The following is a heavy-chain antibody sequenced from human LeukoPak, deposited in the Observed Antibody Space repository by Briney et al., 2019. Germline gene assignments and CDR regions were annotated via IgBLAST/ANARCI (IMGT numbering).Heavy chain of an antibody. CDR2: INPNSGGT. V-gene: IGHV1-2*02. CDR1: GYTFTSYA. J-gene: IGHJ5*02. D-gene: IGHD6-13*01. CDR3: ARDHGYSSSFFLPKNWFDP. Sequence: ASVKVSCKASGYTFTSYAMHWVRQAPGQRLEWMGWINPNSGGTNYAQKFQGRVTMTRDTSISTAYMELSRLRSDDTAVYYCARDHGYSSSFFLPKNWFDPWGQGTLVTVSS.